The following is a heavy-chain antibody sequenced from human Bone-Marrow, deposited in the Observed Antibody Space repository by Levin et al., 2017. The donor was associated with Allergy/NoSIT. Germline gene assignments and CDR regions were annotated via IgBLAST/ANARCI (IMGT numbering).Heavy chain of an antibody. J-gene: IGHJ4*02. CDR1: GYTFNSHG. CDR2: ISTYNENT. D-gene: IGHD3-22*01. Sequence: AASVKVSCKGSGYTFNSHGITWVRQAPGQGLDYVGWISTYNENTNYAQKLQGRVTVTVDTSTSTVYMELRNLRSDDTAVYYCARDFYYDSTSYYAYWGQGTLVTVSS. CDR3: ARDFYYDSTSYYAY. V-gene: IGHV1-18*01.